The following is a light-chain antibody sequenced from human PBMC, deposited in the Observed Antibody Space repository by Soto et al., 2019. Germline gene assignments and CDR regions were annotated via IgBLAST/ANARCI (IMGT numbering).Light chain of an antibody. V-gene: IGKV4-1*01. CDR1: QSVLYSSNNKNY. CDR2: WAS. Sequence: DIVMTQSPDSLAVSLGERATINCKSSQSVLYSSNNKNYLAWYQQKPGQPPKLLIYWASTRESGVPDRISGSGSGTDFTLTISSLQAEDVAVYYCQQYYSIPPTFGQGTKVEI. J-gene: IGKJ1*01. CDR3: QQYYSIPPT.